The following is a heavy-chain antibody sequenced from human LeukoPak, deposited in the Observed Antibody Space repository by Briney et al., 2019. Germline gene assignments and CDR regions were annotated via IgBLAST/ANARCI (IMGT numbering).Heavy chain of an antibody. J-gene: IGHJ4*02. CDR3: ARHFSTDPSITKPGIAVAGTGALYYFDY. Sequence: PSETLSLTCTVSGGSISSSSYYWGWIRQPPGKGLEWIGSIYYSGSTYYNPSLKSRVTISVDTSKNQFSLKLSSVTAADTAVYYCARHFSTDPSITKPGIAVAGTGALYYFDYWGQGTLVTVSS. D-gene: IGHD6-19*01. CDR2: IYYSGST. V-gene: IGHV4-39*01. CDR1: GGSISSSSYY.